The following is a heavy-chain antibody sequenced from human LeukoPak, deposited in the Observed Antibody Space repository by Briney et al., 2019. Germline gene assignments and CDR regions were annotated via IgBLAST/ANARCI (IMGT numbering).Heavy chain of an antibody. CDR1: GGSISSSSYY. V-gene: IGHV4-39*07. D-gene: IGHD4-17*01. Sequence: SETLSLTCTVSGGSISSSSYYWGWIRQPPGKGLEWIGSIYYSGSTYYNPSLKSRVTISVDTSKNQFSLKLSSVTAADTAVYYCARESLNDYGDPKRAFDIWGQGTMVTVSS. CDR3: ARESLNDYGDPKRAFDI. CDR2: IYYSGST. J-gene: IGHJ3*02.